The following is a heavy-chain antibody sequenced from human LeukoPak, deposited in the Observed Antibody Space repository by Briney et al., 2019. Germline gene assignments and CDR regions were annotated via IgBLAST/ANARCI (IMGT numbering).Heavy chain of an antibody. J-gene: IGHJ4*02. V-gene: IGHV3-53*01. CDR1: GFTVSSNY. Sequence: GGSLRLSRAASGFTVSSNYMSWVRQAPGKGLEWVSVIYSGGSTYYADSVKGRFTISRDNSKNTLYLQMNSLRAEDTAVYYCARLSEGYWGQGTLVTVSS. CDR3: ARLSEGY. D-gene: IGHD3-16*02. CDR2: IYSGGST.